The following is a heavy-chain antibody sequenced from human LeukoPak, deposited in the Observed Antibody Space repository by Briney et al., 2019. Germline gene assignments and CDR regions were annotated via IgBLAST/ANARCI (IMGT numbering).Heavy chain of an antibody. J-gene: IGHJ6*04. CDR2: INYSGST. CDR1: GGSFSGYY. V-gene: IGHV4-34*01. CDR3: ARARTMVRGVIIKPYYGMDV. Sequence: PSETLSLICAVYGGSFSGYYWSRIRQPPGEGLEWIGEINYSGSTNYKPSLKSRVTISVDTSKNQFSLKLSSVTAADTAVYYCARARTMVRGVIIKPYYGMDVWGKGTMVTVSS. D-gene: IGHD3-10*01.